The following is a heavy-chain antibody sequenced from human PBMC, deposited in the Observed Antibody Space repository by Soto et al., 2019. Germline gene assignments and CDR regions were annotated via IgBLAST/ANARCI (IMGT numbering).Heavy chain of an antibody. D-gene: IGHD3-16*01. CDR1: AFTFSRNN. V-gene: IGHV3-23*01. CDR3: AKDLGFGPWYFDY. J-gene: IGHJ4*02. CDR2: IRSSGDNT. Sequence: GGSLRLSCAASAFTFSRNNLTWVRQAPVKVQEWVSSIRSSGDNTYYADSVKVRFTIARDNSKNTLYLQLNNLRADDTPVYYCAKDLGFGPWYFDYWGQGTHVTVS.